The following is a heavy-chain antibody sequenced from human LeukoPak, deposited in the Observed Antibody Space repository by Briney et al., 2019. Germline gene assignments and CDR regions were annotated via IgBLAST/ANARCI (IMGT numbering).Heavy chain of an antibody. Sequence: GGSLRLSCAASGFTFSSYAMSWVRQAPGKGLEWVSAISGSGGNTYYADSVKGRFTISRDNSKNTLYLQMNSLRAEDTAVYYCAKVSSGWWERFFDYWGQGTLVTVSS. CDR3: AKVSSGWWERFFDY. D-gene: IGHD6-19*01. CDR1: GFTFSSYA. CDR2: ISGSGGNT. V-gene: IGHV3-23*01. J-gene: IGHJ4*02.